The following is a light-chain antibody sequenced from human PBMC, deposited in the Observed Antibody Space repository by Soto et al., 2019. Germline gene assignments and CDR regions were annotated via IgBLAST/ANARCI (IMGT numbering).Light chain of an antibody. J-gene: IGKJ5*01. Sequence: EIVLTQSPATLCLSPGERATLSCRASQSVSRNLAWYQQKPGQAPRLLIYDASNRATGIPARFSGSGSGTDFTLTISSLEPEDFAVYYCQQRSNWPPKITFGQGTRLEIK. CDR3: QQRSNWPPKIT. CDR1: QSVSRN. V-gene: IGKV3-11*01. CDR2: DAS.